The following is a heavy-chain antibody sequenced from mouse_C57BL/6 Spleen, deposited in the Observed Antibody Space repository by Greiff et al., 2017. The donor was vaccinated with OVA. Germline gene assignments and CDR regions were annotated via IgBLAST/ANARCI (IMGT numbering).Heavy chain of an antibody. CDR2: ISSGGSYT. CDR1: GFTFSSYG. Sequence: EVKLVESGGDLVKPGGSLKLSCAASGFTFSSYGMSWVRQTPDKRLEWVATISSGGSYTYYPDSVKGRFTISRDNAKNTLYLQRSSLKSEDTAMYYCARRGDGGDYFDYWGQGTALTVSS. CDR3: ARRGDGGDYFDY. D-gene: IGHD2-3*01. J-gene: IGHJ2*01. V-gene: IGHV5-6*02.